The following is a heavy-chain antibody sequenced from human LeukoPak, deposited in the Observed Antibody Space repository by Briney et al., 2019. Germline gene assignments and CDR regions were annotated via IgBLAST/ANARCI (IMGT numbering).Heavy chain of an antibody. CDR3: IRGPIYLWLYDGMDV. Sequence: PGRSLRLSCTASGFIFGDHAMCWVRQAPGKGLEWVGLSRSKAYGGTTEYAASVKGRFTISRDDSKSIAYLQMNRLTTEDTATYYCIRGPIYLWLYDGMDVWGQGTTVTVSS. V-gene: IGHV3-49*04. D-gene: IGHD5-18*01. CDR2: SRSKAYGGTT. J-gene: IGHJ6*02. CDR1: GFIFGDHA.